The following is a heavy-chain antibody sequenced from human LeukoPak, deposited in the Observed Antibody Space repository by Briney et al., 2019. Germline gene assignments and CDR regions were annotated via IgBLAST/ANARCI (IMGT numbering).Heavy chain of an antibody. V-gene: IGHV3-23*01. CDR3: AKEAVRSSIAVAGTRYFQH. CDR2: ISGSGGST. CDR1: GFTFSSYS. D-gene: IGHD6-13*01. Sequence: GGSPRLSCAASGFTFSSYSMNWVRQAPGKGLEWVSAISGSGGSTFYADSVKGRFTISRDNSKNTLYLQMNSLRAEDTAVYYCAKEAVRSSIAVAGTRYFQHWGQGTLVTVSS. J-gene: IGHJ1*01.